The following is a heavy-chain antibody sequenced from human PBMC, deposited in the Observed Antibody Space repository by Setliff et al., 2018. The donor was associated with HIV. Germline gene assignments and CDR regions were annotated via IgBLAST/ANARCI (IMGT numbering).Heavy chain of an antibody. Sequence: GASVKVSCKASGYSFTSYYMHWVRQAPGQGLEWMGIINPSGGSTSYAQKFQGRVTMTRDTSTSTVYMELSSLRSEDTAVYYCARWPPHRSSDYDQEYYFDYWGQGTLVTVSS. CDR1: GYSFTSYY. D-gene: IGHD3-22*01. CDR3: ARWPPHRSSDYDQEYYFDY. CDR2: INPSGGST. V-gene: IGHV1-46*01. J-gene: IGHJ4*02.